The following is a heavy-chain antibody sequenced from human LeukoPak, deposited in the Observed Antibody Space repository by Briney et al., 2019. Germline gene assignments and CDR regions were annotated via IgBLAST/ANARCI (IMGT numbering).Heavy chain of an antibody. V-gene: IGHV3-74*01. D-gene: IGHD2-21*02. CDR3: ARLTRTYCGGDCSLDY. J-gene: IGHJ4*02. CDR2: INPAGSST. Sequence: SGGSLRLSCAASGFTFSSYWMHWVRQAPGKGLVWVSRINPAGSSTSSADSVKGRFTISRDNAKNSLYLQMNSLRAEDTAVYYCARLTRTYCGGDCSLDYWGQGTLVTVSS. CDR1: GFTFSSYW.